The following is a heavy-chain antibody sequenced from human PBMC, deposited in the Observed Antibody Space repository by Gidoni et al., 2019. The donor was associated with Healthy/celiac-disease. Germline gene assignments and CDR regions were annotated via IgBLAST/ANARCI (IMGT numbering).Heavy chain of an antibody. CDR2: VIGSGGST. CDR1: GFTFSSYA. Sequence: ESQLVESGGGWVQPGGSLTLSRAASGFTFSSYAMSWVRQAPGKWLEWVSAVIGSGGSTYYADSVKGRFTISRDNSENTLYLQMNSLRAEDTAVYYCARDPYFPPIRWGQGTLVTVSS. J-gene: IGHJ4*02. CDR3: ARDPYFPPIR. V-gene: IGHV3-23*04. D-gene: IGHD3-10*01.